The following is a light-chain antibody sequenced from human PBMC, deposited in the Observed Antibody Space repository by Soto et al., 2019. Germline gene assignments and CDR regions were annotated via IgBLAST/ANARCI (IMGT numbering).Light chain of an antibody. CDR2: EGS. V-gene: IGLV2-23*01. Sequence: QSALTQPASVSGSPGQSITISCTGTSSDVGSYNLVSWYQQHPGKAPKLMIYEGSKRPSGVSNRFSGSKSGNTASLRIARLQAEYEADYYCCSYAGSSTLVFRGGTQ. J-gene: IGLJ2*01. CDR1: SSDVGSYNL. CDR3: CSYAGSSTLV.